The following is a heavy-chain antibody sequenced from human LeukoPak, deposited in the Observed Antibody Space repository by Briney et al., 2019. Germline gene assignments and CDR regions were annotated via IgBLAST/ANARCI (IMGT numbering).Heavy chain of an antibody. V-gene: IGHV3-73*01. CDR1: GFTFSGST. D-gene: IGHD3-10*01. Sequence: GGSLRLSCAASGFTFSGSTIHWVRQASGKGLEWVGRIRSKANTYATAYAASVKGRFTISRDDSKNTAYLQMNSLKTEDTAVHYCTRADGSGFAGMDVWGQGTTVAVSS. CDR3: TRADGSGFAGMDV. J-gene: IGHJ6*02. CDR2: IRSKANTYAT.